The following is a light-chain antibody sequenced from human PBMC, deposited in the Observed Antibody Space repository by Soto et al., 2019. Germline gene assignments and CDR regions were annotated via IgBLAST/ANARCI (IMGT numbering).Light chain of an antibody. CDR1: VLAKKY. V-gene: IGLV3-27*01. CDR2: KDS. Sequence: SYELTQPSSVSVSPGQTATITSSGDVLAKKYDRWFQQKPGQAPVLVIYKDSERPSGIPERFSGSSSGTTVTLTISGAQVEDEADYYCYSAADNNAVFGGGTQLTVL. J-gene: IGLJ7*01. CDR3: YSAADNNAV.